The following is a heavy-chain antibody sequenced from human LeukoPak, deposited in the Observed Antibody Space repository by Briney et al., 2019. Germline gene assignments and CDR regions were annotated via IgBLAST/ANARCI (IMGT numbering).Heavy chain of an antibody. Sequence: ASVKVSCKASGCTFTSYGISWVRQAPGQGLEWMGIINPSGGSTSYAQKFQGRVTLTRDMSTSTDYLELSSLRSEDTAVYYCARDNSVRDEAWWFYPWGQGTLVTVSS. CDR2: INPSGGST. CDR3: ARDNSVRDEAWWFYP. D-gene: IGHD5-24*01. J-gene: IGHJ5*02. CDR1: GCTFTSYG. V-gene: IGHV1-46*01.